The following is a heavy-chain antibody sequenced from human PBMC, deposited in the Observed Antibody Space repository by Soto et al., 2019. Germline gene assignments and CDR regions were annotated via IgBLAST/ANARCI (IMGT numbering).Heavy chain of an antibody. J-gene: IGHJ6*02. Sequence: SETLFLTCIVSGGSISSTNYYWAWIRQPPGKGLEWIGSFDSGGSTHYNPSLKSRVTISADMSQNQFSLDLSSVTAADTAVYYCASGLGLSYYYGLDVWGQGTTVTVSS. CDR3: ASGLGLSYYYGLDV. CDR1: GGSISSTNYY. V-gene: IGHV4-39*01. D-gene: IGHD3-9*01. CDR2: FDSGGST.